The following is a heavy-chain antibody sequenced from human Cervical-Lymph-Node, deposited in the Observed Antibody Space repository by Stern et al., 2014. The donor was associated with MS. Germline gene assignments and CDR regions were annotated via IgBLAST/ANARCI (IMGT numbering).Heavy chain of an antibody. CDR3: AHTLSGRRYYYYGMDV. V-gene: IGHV2-5*02. J-gene: IGHJ6*02. D-gene: IGHD1-26*01. CDR2: ISWDDDR. CDR1: GFSLSTSGVG. Sequence: QITLKESGPTLVKPTQTLTLTCTFSGFSLSTSGVGVGWIRQPPGKALEWLAIISWDDDRRYRPSLRSRLTITKDTSKNQVVLTMTNMDPVDTATYYCAHTLSGRRYYYYGMDVWGQGTTVTVSS.